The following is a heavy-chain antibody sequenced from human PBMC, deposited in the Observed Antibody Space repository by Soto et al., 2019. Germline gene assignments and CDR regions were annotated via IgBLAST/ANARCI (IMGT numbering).Heavy chain of an antibody. D-gene: IGHD3-22*01. V-gene: IGHV1-18*01. CDR3: ARGPTDYYDNSANYFLDY. Sequence: QVQLVQSGAEVKKPGASVKVSCKASGYTFITYGVSWVRQAPGQGLDWLGWISTYNGNTRYAERLQGRVTMTTDTTTNTAYMELRNLRLADTAVYYCARGPTDYYDNSANYFLDYWGQGTLVTVSS. CDR2: ISTYNGNT. J-gene: IGHJ4*02. CDR1: GYTFITYG.